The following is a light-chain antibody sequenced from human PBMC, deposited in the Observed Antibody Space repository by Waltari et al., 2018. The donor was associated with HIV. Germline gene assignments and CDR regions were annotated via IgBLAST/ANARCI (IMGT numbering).Light chain of an antibody. CDR3: AAWDDSLNGVV. J-gene: IGLJ2*01. CDR1: SSNIGSNT. Sequence: QSVLTQPPSASGTPGQRVTISCSGSSSNIGSNTVTWYQQLPGTAPKLLIYSNNQRPSGVPDRFAGSKSGTAASLAISVLQSEDEADYYCAAWDDSLNGVVFGGGTKLTVL. CDR2: SNN. V-gene: IGLV1-44*01.